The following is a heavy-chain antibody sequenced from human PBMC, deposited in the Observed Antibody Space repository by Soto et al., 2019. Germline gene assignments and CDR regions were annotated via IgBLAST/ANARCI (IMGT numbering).Heavy chain of an antibody. J-gene: IGHJ4*02. CDR2: VNPSGGHT. V-gene: IGHV1-46*01. CDR3: ARGGHVVVVTAALDY. Sequence: QVQLMQSGAEVKKPGAPVKVSCKASGDTFTDYYIHWVRQAPGQGLEWMGTVNPSGGHTTYAQHSLGRVTMTRDTSTSTLCMELTSVTSDATAVYYCARGGHVVVVTAALDYWGQGTLVTVSS. D-gene: IGHD2-21*02. CDR1: GDTFTDYY.